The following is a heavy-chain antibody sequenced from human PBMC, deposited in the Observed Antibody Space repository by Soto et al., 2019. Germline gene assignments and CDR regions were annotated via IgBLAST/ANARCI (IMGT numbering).Heavy chain of an antibody. J-gene: IGHJ4*02. V-gene: IGHV3-30*18. D-gene: IGHD1-20*01. CDR1: GFTFSSYG. Sequence: GGSLRLSCAASGFTFSSYGMHWVRQAPGKGLEWVAVISYDGSNKYYADSVKGRFTISRDNSKKTLYLQMNSLRAEDTAVYYCAKESITGRHFDYWGQGTLVTVSS. CDR2: ISYDGSNK. CDR3: AKESITGRHFDY.